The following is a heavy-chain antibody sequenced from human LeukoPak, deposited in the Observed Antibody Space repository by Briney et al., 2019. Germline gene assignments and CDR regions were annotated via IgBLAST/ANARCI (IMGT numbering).Heavy chain of an antibody. Sequence: GGSLRLSCAASGFTFSRYGIHWVRQAPGKGLEWVAVIWYDGSNKYYADSVKGRFTISRDNSKNTLYLQMNSLRAEDTAVYYCARDPTATGEYPYNWFDPWGQGTLVTVSS. D-gene: IGHD1-14*01. V-gene: IGHV3-33*01. CDR3: ARDPTATGEYPYNWFDP. CDR2: IWYDGSNK. CDR1: GFTFSRYG. J-gene: IGHJ5*02.